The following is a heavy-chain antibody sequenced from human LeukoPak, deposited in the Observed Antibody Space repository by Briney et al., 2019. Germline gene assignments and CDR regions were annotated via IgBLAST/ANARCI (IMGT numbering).Heavy chain of an antibody. V-gene: IGHV4-30-4*01. D-gene: IGHD2-15*01. CDR2: IYYSGST. CDR3: ARDRGYCSSGSCYGLDY. J-gene: IGHJ4*02. CDR1: GGSISSGDYY. Sequence: SETLSLTCTVSGGSISSGDYYWSWIRQPPGKGLEWIGYIYYSGSTYYNPSLKSRVTISVDTSKNQFSLKLSSVTAADTAVYYCARDRGYCSSGSCYGLDYWGQGTLVTVSS.